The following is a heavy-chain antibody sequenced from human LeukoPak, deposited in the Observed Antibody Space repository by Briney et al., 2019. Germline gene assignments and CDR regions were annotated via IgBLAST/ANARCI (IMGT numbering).Heavy chain of an antibody. CDR1: GFTFSSYE. J-gene: IGHJ4*02. D-gene: IGHD6-13*01. CDR2: ISSSGSTI. CDR3: ASPPGIAAAGTLIDY. V-gene: IGHV3-48*03. Sequence: GGSLRLSCAASGFTFSSYEMNWVRQAPGKGLEWVSYISSSGSTIYYADSVKGRFTISRDNAKNSLYLQMNSLGAEDTAVYYCASPPGIAAAGTLIDYWGQGTLVTVSS.